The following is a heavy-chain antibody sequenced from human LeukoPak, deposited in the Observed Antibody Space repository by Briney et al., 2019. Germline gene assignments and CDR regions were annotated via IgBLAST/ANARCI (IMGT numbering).Heavy chain of an antibody. Sequence: SQTLSLTCAISGDSFSSEDAAWNWIRQYPSRGLEWLGRTYYRSKWGSDYAVSVKSRVTANPDPSKNQFSLQLNSVTPEDTAVYFCARASNRAFDAWGQGTVVIVSS. J-gene: IGHJ3*01. CDR3: ARASNRAFDA. CDR2: TYYRSKWGS. V-gene: IGHV6-1*01. D-gene: IGHD1-14*01. CDR1: GDSFSSEDAA.